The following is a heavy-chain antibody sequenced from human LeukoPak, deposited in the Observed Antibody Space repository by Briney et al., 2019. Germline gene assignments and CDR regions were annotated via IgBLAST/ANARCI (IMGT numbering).Heavy chain of an antibody. CDR2: IYHSGST. CDR1: GYSINSGYY. V-gene: IGHV4-38-2*02. J-gene: IGHJ4*02. CDR3: VRDLYSSGWFNFDY. Sequence: PSETLSLTCAVSGYSINSGYYWGWIRPPPGKGLEWIGSIYHSGSTYYNPSLKSRVTISVDTSKNQFSLKLSSVTAADTAVYYCVRDLYSSGWFNFDYWGQVTLVTVSS. D-gene: IGHD6-19*01.